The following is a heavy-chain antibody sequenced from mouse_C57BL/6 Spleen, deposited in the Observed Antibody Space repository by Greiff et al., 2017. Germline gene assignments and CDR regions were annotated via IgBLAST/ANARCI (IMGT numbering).Heavy chain of an antibody. Sequence: EVQLQESGGGLVKPGGSLKLSCAASGFTFSSYAMSWVRQTPEKRLEWVATISDGGSYTYYPDNVKGRFTISRDNAKNNLYLQMSHLKSEDTAMYYCARRTVVDYFDYWGQGTTLTVSS. CDR2: ISDGGSYT. CDR3: ARRTVVDYFDY. CDR1: GFTFSSYA. D-gene: IGHD1-1*01. V-gene: IGHV5-4*03. J-gene: IGHJ2*01.